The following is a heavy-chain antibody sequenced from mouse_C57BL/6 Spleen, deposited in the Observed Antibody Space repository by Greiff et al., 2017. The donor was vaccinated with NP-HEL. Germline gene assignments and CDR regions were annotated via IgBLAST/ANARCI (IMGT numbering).Heavy chain of an antibody. CDR3: TREGGATVVATRFDY. CDR2: IYPGNSDT. D-gene: IGHD1-1*01. V-gene: IGHV1-5*01. Sequence: EVQLQESGTVLARPGASVKMSCKTSGYTFTGYWMHWVKQRPGQGLEWIGAIYPGNSDTSYNQKFKGKAKLTAVTSASTAYMELSSLTNEDSAVYYCTREGGATVVATRFDYWGQGTTLTVSS. J-gene: IGHJ2*01. CDR1: GYTFTGYW.